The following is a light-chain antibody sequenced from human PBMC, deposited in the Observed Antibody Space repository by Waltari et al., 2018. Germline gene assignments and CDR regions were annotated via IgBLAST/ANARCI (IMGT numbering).Light chain of an antibody. J-gene: IGLJ2*01. Sequence: QSVLTQPPSLSGAPGPRVTISVPRSSSNTGAGLDVHWYKQLPGTAPKLLIYGNSNRPSGVPDRFSGSKSGTSASLAITGLQAEDEADYYCQSYDSSLSGVVFGGGTKLTVL. CDR2: GNS. CDR1: SSNTGAGLD. V-gene: IGLV1-40*01. CDR3: QSYDSSLSGVV.